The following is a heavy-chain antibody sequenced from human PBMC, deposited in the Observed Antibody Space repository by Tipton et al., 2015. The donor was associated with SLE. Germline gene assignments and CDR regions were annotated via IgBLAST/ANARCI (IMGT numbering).Heavy chain of an antibody. CDR1: GGSISSSSYY. V-gene: IGHV4-39*07. CDR2: INYSGST. Sequence: TLSLTCTVSGGSISSSSYYWGWIRQPPGKGLEWIGSINYSGSTYYNPSLKSRVTISVDTSKNQFSLTLSSVTAAGTAVYYCARGMRYCSGGSCYGCSFDVWGQGTMVTVSS. J-gene: IGHJ3*01. CDR3: ARGMRYCSGGSCYGCSFDV. D-gene: IGHD2-15*01.